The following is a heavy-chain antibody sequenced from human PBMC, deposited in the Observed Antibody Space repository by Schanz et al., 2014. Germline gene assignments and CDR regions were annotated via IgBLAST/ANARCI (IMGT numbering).Heavy chain of an antibody. J-gene: IGHJ4*02. V-gene: IGHV1-18*01. CDR3: AKGAAAGWYYAFDW. D-gene: IGHD6-19*01. CDR2: ISTSIGTT. Sequence: QVHLVQSGAEVKKPGASVKVSCKASGYTFTSYGITWVRQAPGQGLEWIGWISTSIGTTNYAQKCPRRVPMTPDTATRAAYMALRTLRFDDTAVYYCAKGAAAGWYYAFDWWGQGTLVTVSS. CDR1: GYTFTSYG.